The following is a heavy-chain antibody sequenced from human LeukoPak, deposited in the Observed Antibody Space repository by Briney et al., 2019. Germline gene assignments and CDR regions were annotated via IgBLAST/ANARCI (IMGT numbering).Heavy chain of an antibody. CDR1: GYTFTGYY. CDR2: INPNSGGT. CDR3: VGNGYSYGNYNFDY. D-gene: IGHD5-18*01. J-gene: IGHJ4*02. V-gene: IGHV1-2*02. Sequence: ASVKVSCKASGYTFTGYYMHWVRQAPGQGLEWMGWINPNSGGTNYAQKFQGRVTMTRDTSISTAYMELSRLRSDDTAVYYCVGNGYSYGNYNFDYWGQGTLVTVSS.